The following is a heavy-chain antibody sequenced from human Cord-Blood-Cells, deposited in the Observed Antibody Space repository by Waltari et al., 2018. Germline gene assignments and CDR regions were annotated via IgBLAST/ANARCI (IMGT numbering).Heavy chain of an antibody. V-gene: IGHV3-21*01. CDR2: ISSSSSYI. CDR3: ARDSGIAVAGRNY. CDR1: GFTFSSYC. Sequence: EVQLVESGGGMVNPGGSLSLSCAASGFTFSSYCMNWVRQAPGKGLEWVSSISSSSSYIYYADSVKGRFTISRDNAKNSLYLQMNSLRAEDTAVYYCARDSGIAVAGRNYWGQGTLVTVSS. D-gene: IGHD6-19*01. J-gene: IGHJ4*02.